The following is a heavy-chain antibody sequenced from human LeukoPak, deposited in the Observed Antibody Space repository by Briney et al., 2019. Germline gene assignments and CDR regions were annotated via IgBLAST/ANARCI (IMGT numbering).Heavy chain of an antibody. Sequence: PGGSLRLSCAASGFTVSSNYMSWVRQAPGKGLEWVSVIYSGGSTYYADSVKGRFTTSRDNSKNTLYLQMNSLRAEDTAVYYCARGEQWLPNWFDPWGQGTLVTVSS. D-gene: IGHD6-19*01. CDR2: IYSGGST. J-gene: IGHJ5*02. CDR1: GFTVSSNY. V-gene: IGHV3-66*01. CDR3: ARGEQWLPNWFDP.